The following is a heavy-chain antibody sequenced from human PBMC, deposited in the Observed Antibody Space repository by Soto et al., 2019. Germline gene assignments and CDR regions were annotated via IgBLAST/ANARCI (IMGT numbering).Heavy chain of an antibody. CDR1: GGTFSSYA. V-gene: IGHV1-69*01. J-gene: IGHJ6*02. CDR3: ARGQARDPLHYCYYGMDV. CDR2: TIPIFATA. Sequence: QVQLVQSGAEVKKPGSSVKVSCKASGGTFSSYAISWVRQAPGQGLEWMGGTIPIFATANYAQKFQGRVTITADESTSTDYMELSSLRSEDTAVYYWARGQARDPLHYCYYGMDVWGQGTTVTVSS.